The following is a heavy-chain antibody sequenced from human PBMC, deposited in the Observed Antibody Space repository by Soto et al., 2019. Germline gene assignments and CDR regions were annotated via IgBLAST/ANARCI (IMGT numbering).Heavy chain of an antibody. CDR3: AKDGGKDGYFGNWFDP. D-gene: IGHD5-18*01. J-gene: IGHJ5*02. V-gene: IGHV1-69*13. Sequence: SVKVSCKASGGTFSNYAITWVRQAPGQGLEWLGRIIPIFGSTNFAQKFQGRVTLTADESTTTVYMEFSSLRSDDTAVYFCAKDGGKDGYFGNWFDPWGQGTLVTVSS. CDR2: IIPIFGST. CDR1: GGTFSNYA.